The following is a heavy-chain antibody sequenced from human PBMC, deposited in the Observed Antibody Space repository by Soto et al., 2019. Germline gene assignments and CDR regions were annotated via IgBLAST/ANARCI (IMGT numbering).Heavy chain of an antibody. V-gene: IGHV4-39*01. CDR2: IYYSGST. CDR1: GGSISSSSYY. J-gene: IGHJ5*02. D-gene: IGHD3-22*01. CDR3: ARRYYDSSGYWAWFDP. Sequence: QLQLQESGPGLVKPSETLSLTCTVSGGSISSSSYYWGWIRQPPGKGLEWIGRIYYSGSTYYNPSLKSRVTISVDTSKNQFSLKLSSVTAADTAVYYCARRYYDSSGYWAWFDPWGQGTLVTVSS.